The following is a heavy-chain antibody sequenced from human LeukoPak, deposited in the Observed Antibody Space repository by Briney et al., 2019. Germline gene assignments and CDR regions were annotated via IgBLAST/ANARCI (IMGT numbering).Heavy chain of an antibody. J-gene: IGHJ3*02. CDR2: IIPSFGTA. CDR3: ARQGGITIFGVAQPGGAFDI. Sequence: SVKVSCKASGGTFSSYAISWVRQAPGQGLQWMGEIIPSFGTANYAQKFQGRVTITTDESTSTAYMELSSLRSDDTAVYYCARQGGITIFGVAQPGGAFDIWGQGTAVTVSS. CDR1: GGTFSSYA. V-gene: IGHV1-69*05. D-gene: IGHD3-3*01.